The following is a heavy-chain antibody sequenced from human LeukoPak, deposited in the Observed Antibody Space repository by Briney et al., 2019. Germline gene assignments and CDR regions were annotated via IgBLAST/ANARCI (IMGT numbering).Heavy chain of an antibody. D-gene: IGHD3-22*01. J-gene: IGHJ4*02. CDR1: GYTFTSYY. Sequence: ASVKVSCKASGYTFTSYYMHWVRQAPGQGLEWMGIINPSGGSTSYAQKFQGRVTMTRDTSTSTVYMELSSLRSDDTAVYYCARSIVSGYYPYYFDYWGQGTLVTVSS. CDR2: INPSGGST. CDR3: ARSIVSGYYPYYFDY. V-gene: IGHV1-46*01.